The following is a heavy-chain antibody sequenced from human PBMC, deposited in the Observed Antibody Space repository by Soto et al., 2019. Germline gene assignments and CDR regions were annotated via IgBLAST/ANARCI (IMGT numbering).Heavy chain of an antibody. D-gene: IGHD3-10*01. V-gene: IGHV4-34*01. J-gene: IGHJ6*03. Sequence: SETLSLTCPVYGGSFSGYYWSWIRQPPGKGLEWIGEINHSGSTNYNPSLKSRVTISVDTSKNQFSLKLSSVTAADTAVYYCAGRNPIIKYYYMDVWGKGTTVTVSS. CDR3: AGRNPIIKYYYMDV. CDR2: INHSGST. CDR1: GGSFSGYY.